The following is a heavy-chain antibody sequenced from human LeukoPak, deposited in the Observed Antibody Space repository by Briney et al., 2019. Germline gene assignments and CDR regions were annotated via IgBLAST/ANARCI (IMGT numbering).Heavy chain of an antibody. D-gene: IGHD3-22*01. CDR1: GFTLSNYA. V-gene: IGHV3-23*01. CDR3: AKGGCSAYYPYYFDH. CDR2: SSGSGDTT. J-gene: IGHJ4*02. Sequence: GGSLRLSCAASGFTLSNYAMTWVRQAPGKGLEWVSASSGSGDTTYYAASVKGRFTISRDNSKNTLYLEMNSLRAEDTAEYYCAKGGCSAYYPYYFDHWGRGALVTVSS.